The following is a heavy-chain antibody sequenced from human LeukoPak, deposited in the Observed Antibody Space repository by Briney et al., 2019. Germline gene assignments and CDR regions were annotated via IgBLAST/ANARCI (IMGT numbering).Heavy chain of an antibody. CDR3: AREGHCSSTSCALGDV. D-gene: IGHD2-2*01. Sequence: GGSLRLSCAASGFTFSSYSMNWVRQAPGKGLEWVSSSSRSSSYIYYADSVKGRFTISRDNAKNSLYLQMNSLRAEDTAVYYCAREGHCSSTSCALGDVWGKGTTVTVSS. CDR2: SSRSSSYI. V-gene: IGHV3-21*01. CDR1: GFTFSSYS. J-gene: IGHJ6*04.